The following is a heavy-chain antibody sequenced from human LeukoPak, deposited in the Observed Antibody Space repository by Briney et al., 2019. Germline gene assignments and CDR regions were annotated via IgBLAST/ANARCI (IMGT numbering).Heavy chain of an antibody. D-gene: IGHD3-3*01. V-gene: IGHV3-23*01. J-gene: IGHJ6*02. CDR1: GITFSNYD. CDR2: IRDSGGST. Sequence: GGSLRLSCAASGITFSNYDMSWVRQAPGKGLEWVSAIRDSGGSTYYADSVKGRFTISRDNAKNSLYLQMNSLRDEDTAVYYCAREGPRPVLRFLEWMTYGMDVWGQGTTVTVSS. CDR3: AREGPRPVLRFLEWMTYGMDV.